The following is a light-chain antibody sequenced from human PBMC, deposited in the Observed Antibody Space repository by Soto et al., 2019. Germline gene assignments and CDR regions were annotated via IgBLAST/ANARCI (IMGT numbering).Light chain of an antibody. CDR1: QSVGRY. J-gene: IGKJ4*01. Sequence: PGERDTLSCRASQSVGRYLTWYQQKPGQAPRLLIYDASKRATGIPARFSASGSGADFTLTISSLEPEDFALYFCQQRSNWPVTFGRGTKVEIK. CDR3: QQRSNWPVT. V-gene: IGKV3-11*01. CDR2: DAS.